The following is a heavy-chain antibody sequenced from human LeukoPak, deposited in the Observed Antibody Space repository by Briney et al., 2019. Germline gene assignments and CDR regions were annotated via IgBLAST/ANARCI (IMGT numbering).Heavy chain of an antibody. V-gene: IGHV4-59*01. Sequence: SETLSLTCTVSGDSISGYYWSWIRQPPGKGLEWIGYIYYSGSTNYNPSLKSRVTISVDTSKNRFSLKLSSVTAADTAVYYCARDQAGATGYWAQGALVTVSS. CDR1: GDSISGYY. D-gene: IGHD1-26*01. CDR3: ARDQAGATGY. J-gene: IGHJ4*02. CDR2: IYYSGST.